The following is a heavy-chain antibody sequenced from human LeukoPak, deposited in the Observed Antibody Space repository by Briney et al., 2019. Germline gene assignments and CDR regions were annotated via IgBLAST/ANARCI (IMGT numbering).Heavy chain of an antibody. Sequence: GGSLRLSCAASGFNFRDAAMTWVRQAPGKGLEWVSLIGSVGDSTYYADSVKGRFTISRDNSENTLYLQMNSLKAEDTAVYYCTSNHAFDIWGQGTMVTVSS. J-gene: IGHJ3*02. CDR2: IGSVGDST. CDR1: GFNFRDAA. CDR3: TSNHAFDI. V-gene: IGHV3-23*01.